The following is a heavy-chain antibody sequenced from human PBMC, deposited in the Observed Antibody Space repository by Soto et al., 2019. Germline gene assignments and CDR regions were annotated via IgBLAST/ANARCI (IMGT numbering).Heavy chain of an antibody. CDR3: ARDWKVFQRHFYDY. D-gene: IGHD3-3*02. V-gene: IGHV3-48*01. J-gene: IGHJ4*02. CDR2: ISSSSSTI. Sequence: PGGSLRLSCAASGFTFSSYSMNWVRQAPGKGLEWVSYISSSSSTIYYADSVKGRFTISRDNAKNSLYLQMNSLRAEDTAVYYCARDWKVFQRHFYDYWGQGTLVTVSS. CDR1: GFTFSSYS.